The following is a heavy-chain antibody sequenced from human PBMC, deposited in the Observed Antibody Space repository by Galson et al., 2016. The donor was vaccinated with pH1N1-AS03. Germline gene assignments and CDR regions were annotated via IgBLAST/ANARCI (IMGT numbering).Heavy chain of an antibody. CDR1: GFIFSNYA. V-gene: IGHV3-23*01. Sequence: SLRLSCAASGFIFSNYAMTWVRQAPGKGLEWVSAISPTGPHYAVSVKGRFTISRDNSKNTVYLQMNSLRVEDTAFYFCAREINYGRGWSSVDYWGQGTLVTVSS. CDR3: AREINYGRGWSSVDY. CDR2: ISPTGP. J-gene: IGHJ4*02. D-gene: IGHD6-19*01.